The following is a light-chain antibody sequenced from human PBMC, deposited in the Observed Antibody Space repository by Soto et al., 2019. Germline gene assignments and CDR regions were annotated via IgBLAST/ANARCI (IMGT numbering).Light chain of an antibody. CDR2: MAS. CDR3: QQYKSYPWT. CDR1: QSISSW. J-gene: IGKJ1*01. Sequence: DIQMTQSPSTLSASVGDRVTITCRASQSISSWLAWYQQKPGKAPKVLIYMASNLQSGVSSRLSGSGSGTEFTLTISSLQPDDFATYYCQQYKSYPWTFGRGTKVDIK. V-gene: IGKV1-5*03.